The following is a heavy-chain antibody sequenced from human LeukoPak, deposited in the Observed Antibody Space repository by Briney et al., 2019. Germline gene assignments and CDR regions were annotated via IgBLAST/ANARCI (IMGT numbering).Heavy chain of an antibody. CDR3: ARSKGYYYDSSGRAPYYFDY. CDR1: GFTFRRHW. D-gene: IGHD3-22*01. J-gene: IGHJ4*02. CDR2: IKQDGSEK. Sequence: GGSLRLSCAAAGFTFRRHWMSWVRQAPGKGLEWVANIKQDGSEKYYVDSVKGRFTISRDNAKSSLYLQMNSLRAEDTAVYYCARSKGYYYDSSGRAPYYFDYWGQGTLVTVSS. V-gene: IGHV3-7*03.